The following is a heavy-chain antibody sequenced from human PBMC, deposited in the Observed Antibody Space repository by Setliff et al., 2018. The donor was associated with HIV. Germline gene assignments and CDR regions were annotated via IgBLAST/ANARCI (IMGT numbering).Heavy chain of an antibody. Sequence: PGGSLRLSCAASGFSFDIYALTWVRQAPGKGLEWVSAISGHGGGTYYADSVEGRFTISRDNSKSTLYLQLDSLRAEDTAIYYCAKVGSFDLLAGYPIYFDFWGQGTLVTVSS. CDR1: GFSFDIYA. CDR2: ISGHGGGT. CDR3: AKVGSFDLLAGYPIYFDF. J-gene: IGHJ4*02. V-gene: IGHV3-23*01. D-gene: IGHD3-9*01.